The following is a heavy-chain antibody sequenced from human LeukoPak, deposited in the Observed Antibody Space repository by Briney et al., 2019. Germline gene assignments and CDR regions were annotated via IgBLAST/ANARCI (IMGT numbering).Heavy chain of an antibody. Sequence: SETLSLTCAVYGGSFSGYYWSWIRQPPGKGLEWIGEINHSGSTNYNPSLKSRVTISVDTSKNQFSLKLSSVTAADTAVYYCARGHRMVRGVKKWWFDPWGQGTLVTVSS. CDR2: INHSGST. J-gene: IGHJ5*02. V-gene: IGHV4-34*01. D-gene: IGHD3-10*01. CDR1: GGSFSGYY. CDR3: ARGHRMVRGVKKWWFDP.